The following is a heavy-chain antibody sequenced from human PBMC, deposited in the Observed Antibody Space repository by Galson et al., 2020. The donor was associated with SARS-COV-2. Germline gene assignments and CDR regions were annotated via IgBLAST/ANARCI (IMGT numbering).Heavy chain of an antibody. CDR1: GFTFSSYS. D-gene: IGHD3-10*01. Sequence: GGSLRLSCAVSGFTFSSYSMNWVRQAPGKGLEWVSSISSSSTNIYYADSVKGRFTISRDNAENSLYLQMNSLRAEDTAVYYCARDLVLYYYYYYMDVWGKGTTVTVSS. CDR3: ARDLVLYYYYYYMDV. CDR2: ISSSSTNI. V-gene: IGHV3-21*01. J-gene: IGHJ6*03.